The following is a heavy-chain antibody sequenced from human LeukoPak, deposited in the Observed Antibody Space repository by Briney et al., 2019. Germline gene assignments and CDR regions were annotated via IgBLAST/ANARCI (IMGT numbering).Heavy chain of an antibody. CDR1: GFSLCTSGTC. J-gene: IGHJ6*03. V-gene: IGHV2-70*11. CDR3: ARILYSSSSGYHYMDV. D-gene: IGHD6-13*01. CDR2: IDWVDDK. Sequence: SGPALVKPTQTLALTCTFSGFSLCTSGTCVSWIRQPPGKALEWLARIDWVDDKYYSTSLKTRLTISKDTSKNQVVLTMTNMDPVATAAYYCARILYSSSSGYHYMDVWGKGTTVTVSS.